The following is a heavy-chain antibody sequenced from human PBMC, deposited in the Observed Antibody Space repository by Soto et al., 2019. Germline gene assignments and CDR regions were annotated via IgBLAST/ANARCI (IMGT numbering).Heavy chain of an antibody. CDR2: IIPIFGKA. CDR3: ARSKRITMTLYFDY. D-gene: IGHD3-22*01. Sequence: SVKVSCKASGGTFSSYAISWVRQAPGQGLEWMGGIIPIFGKANYAQKSQGRLTFTADDSTGTAYLELSSLRSEDTAVYYCARSKRITMTLYFDYWGQGTLVTVSS. J-gene: IGHJ4*02. CDR1: GGTFSSYA. V-gene: IGHV1-69*13.